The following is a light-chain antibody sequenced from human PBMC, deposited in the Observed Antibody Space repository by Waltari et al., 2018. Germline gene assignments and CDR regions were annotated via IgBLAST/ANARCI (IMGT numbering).Light chain of an antibody. V-gene: IGKV3-20*01. J-gene: IGKJ1*01. CDR3: QHYESLPVT. CDR2: HAS. Sequence: EIVLTQSPGTLSLSPEERATLSCRASQSISKYLAWYQQKPGQAPRLLIYHASSRAAGIPDRFSGSGYGTDFSLTISRLEPEDFAVYYCQHYESLPVTFGQGTKVEIK. CDR1: QSISKY.